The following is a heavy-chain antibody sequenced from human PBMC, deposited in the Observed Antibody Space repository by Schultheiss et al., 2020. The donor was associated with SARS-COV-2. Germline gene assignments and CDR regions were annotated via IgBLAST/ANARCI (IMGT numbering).Heavy chain of an antibody. J-gene: IGHJ4*02. D-gene: IGHD6-13*01. CDR2: IDEDGRIT. CDR3: ARDPLAASGAFDY. Sequence: SCAASGFTFSRYWMHWVRQVPGKGLVWVSRIDEDGRITNYADSVKGRFTISKDNAKSTLYLQMNSLRAEDTAVYYCARDPLAASGAFDYWGQGTLVTVSS. V-gene: IGHV3-74*01. CDR1: GFTFSRYW.